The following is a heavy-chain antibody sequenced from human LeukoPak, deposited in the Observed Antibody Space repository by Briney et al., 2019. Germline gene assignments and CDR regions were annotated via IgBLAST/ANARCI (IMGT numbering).Heavy chain of an antibody. J-gene: IGHJ4*02. D-gene: IGHD3-10*01. CDR3: AKDLFTMVRGVLKS. CDR1: GFTFSDYY. CDR2: ISSSGSTI. V-gene: IGHV3-11*01. Sequence: GGSLRLSCAASGFTFSDYYMSWIRQAPGKGLEWVSYISSSGSTIYYADSVKGRFTISRDNAKNSLYLQMNSLRAEDTALYYCAKDLFTMVRGVLKSWGQGTLVTVSS.